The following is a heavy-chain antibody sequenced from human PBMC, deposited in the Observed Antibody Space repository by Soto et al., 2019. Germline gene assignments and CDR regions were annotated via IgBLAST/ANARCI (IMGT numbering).Heavy chain of an antibody. CDR3: ARARSPRYYDSSNFDY. CDR2: ISYDGSNK. V-gene: IGHV3-30-3*01. D-gene: IGHD3-22*01. J-gene: IGHJ4*02. Sequence: PGGSLRLSCAASGFTFSSYAMHWVRQAPGKGLEWVAVISYDGSNKYYADSVKGRFTISRDNSKNTLYLQMNSLRAEDTAVYYCARARSPRYYDSSNFDYWGQGTLVTVSS. CDR1: GFTFSSYA.